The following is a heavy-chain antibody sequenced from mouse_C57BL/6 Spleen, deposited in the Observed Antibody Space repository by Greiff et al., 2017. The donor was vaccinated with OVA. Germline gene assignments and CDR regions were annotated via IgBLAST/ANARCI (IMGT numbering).Heavy chain of an antibody. V-gene: IGHV5-4*01. J-gene: IGHJ1*03. D-gene: IGHD1-1*01. Sequence: EVKLMESGGGLVKPGGSLKLSCAASGFTFSSYAMSWVRQTPEKRLEWVATISDGGSYTYYPDNVKGRFTISRDNAKNNLYLQMIHLKSEDTAMYYCAREGGNYGSSSYWYFDVWGTGTTVTVSS. CDR2: ISDGGSYT. CDR3: AREGGNYGSSSYWYFDV. CDR1: GFTFSSYA.